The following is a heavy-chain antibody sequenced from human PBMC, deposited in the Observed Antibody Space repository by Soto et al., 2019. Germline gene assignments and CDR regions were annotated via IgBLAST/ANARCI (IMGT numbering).Heavy chain of an antibody. CDR3: AKAYGDYGGDAFDI. V-gene: IGHV3-30*18. CDR2: ISYDGSNK. D-gene: IGHD4-17*01. J-gene: IGHJ3*02. CDR1: GFTFSSYG. Sequence: QVQLVESGGGVVQPGRSLRLSCAASGFTFSSYGMHWVRQAPGKGLEWVAVISYDGSNKYYADSVKGRFTISRDNSKNTLYLQMNSLRAEDTAVYYCAKAYGDYGGDAFDIWGQGTMVTVSS.